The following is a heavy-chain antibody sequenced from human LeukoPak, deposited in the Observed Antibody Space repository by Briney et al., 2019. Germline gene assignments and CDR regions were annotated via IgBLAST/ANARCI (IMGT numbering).Heavy chain of an antibody. Sequence: GGSLRLSCAASGFTFSGSAMHWVRQASGKGLEWVGRIRSKANSYATAYAASVKGRFTISRDDSKNTAYLQMNSLKTEDTAVYYCAKLSSSWPRGYYYYMDVWGKGTTVTVSS. J-gene: IGHJ6*03. CDR2: IRSKANSYAT. CDR3: AKLSSSWPRGYYYYMDV. CDR1: GFTFSGSA. D-gene: IGHD6-13*01. V-gene: IGHV3-73*01.